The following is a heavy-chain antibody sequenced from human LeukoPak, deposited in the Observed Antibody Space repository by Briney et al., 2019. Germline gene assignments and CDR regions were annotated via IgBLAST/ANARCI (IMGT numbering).Heavy chain of an antibody. V-gene: IGHV3-30*02. J-gene: IGHJ4*02. Sequence: GGSLRLSCAASEFTFSSYGMHWVRQAPGKGLEWVAFIRYDGSNKYYADSVKGRLTISRDNSKNTLYLQMNSLRAEDTAVYYCAKDFGAAAGIFDYWGQGTLVTVSS. D-gene: IGHD6-13*01. CDR1: EFTFSSYG. CDR2: IRYDGSNK. CDR3: AKDFGAAAGIFDY.